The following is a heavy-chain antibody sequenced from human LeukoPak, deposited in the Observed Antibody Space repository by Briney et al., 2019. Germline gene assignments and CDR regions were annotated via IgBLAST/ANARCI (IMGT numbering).Heavy chain of an antibody. D-gene: IGHD3-22*01. CDR3: ARVYWSYYDSSGYYYYFDY. CDR1: GFTVSSNY. CDR2: IYSGGST. Sequence: GGSLRLSCAASGFTVSSNYMSWVRQAPGKGLEWVSIIYSGGSTYYADSVKGRFTISRDNSKNTLYLQMNSLRAEDTAVYYCARVYWSYYDSSGYYYYFDYWGQGTLVTVSS. J-gene: IGHJ4*02. V-gene: IGHV3-66*01.